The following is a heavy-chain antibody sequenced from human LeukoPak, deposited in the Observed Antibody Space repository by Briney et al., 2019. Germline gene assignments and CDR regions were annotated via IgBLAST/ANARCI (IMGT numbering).Heavy chain of an antibody. CDR1: GGSLNSYY. CDR2: ISTSGST. D-gene: IGHD3-9*01. Sequence: SETLSLTCTVSGGSLNSYYCSWIRRPAGKGLEWIGRISTSGSTNYNPSLKSRVTMSVDTSKKQYSLKLTSVTAADTAVYYCARGPDDWYTFNLWGQGTVVTVSS. J-gene: IGHJ3*01. CDR3: ARGPDDWYTFNL. V-gene: IGHV4-4*07.